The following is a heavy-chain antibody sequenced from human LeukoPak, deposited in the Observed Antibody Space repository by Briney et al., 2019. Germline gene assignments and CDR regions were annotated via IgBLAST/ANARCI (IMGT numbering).Heavy chain of an antibody. CDR2: IYNTGRN. J-gene: IGHJ4*02. CDR3: ARQGELAIDY. CDR1: GGSITNYY. V-gene: IGHV4-59*08. Sequence: ETLSLTCSVSGGSITNYYWSWIRQSPGKGLEWSRFIYNTGRNHYNPSLQSRVTISIDTFNNQFSLKLSSVTAADTAVYYCARQGELAIDYWGQGALVTVCS. D-gene: IGHD1-26*01.